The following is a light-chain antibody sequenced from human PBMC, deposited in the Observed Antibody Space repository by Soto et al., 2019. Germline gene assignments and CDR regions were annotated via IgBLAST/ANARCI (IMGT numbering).Light chain of an antibody. CDR1: NIGTKS. J-gene: IGLJ1*01. V-gene: IGLV3-21*02. CDR2: DDY. Sequence: SSVLTQPPSVSVAPGRTARITCEGYNIGTKSVHWYQQRPGQAPVLVVYDDYDRPSGIPERFSGSNSGNTATLTISRVEAGDEADYSCQVWDSDSDHYVFGTGTKLTVL. CDR3: QVWDSDSDHYV.